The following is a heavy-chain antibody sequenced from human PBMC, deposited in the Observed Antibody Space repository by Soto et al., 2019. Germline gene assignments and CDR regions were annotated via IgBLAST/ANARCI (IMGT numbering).Heavy chain of an antibody. CDR2: ISAYNGNT. V-gene: IGHV1-18*01. Sequence: ASAKVSCKASVYTFTSYGISWVRQAPGQGLERMGWISAYNGNTNYAQKLQGRVTMTTDTSTSTAYMELRSLRSDDTAVYYCARKELPRRLAFDNWGQGIMVTVS. CDR1: VYTFTSYG. D-gene: IGHD2-21*01. CDR3: ARKELPRRLAFDN. J-gene: IGHJ3*02.